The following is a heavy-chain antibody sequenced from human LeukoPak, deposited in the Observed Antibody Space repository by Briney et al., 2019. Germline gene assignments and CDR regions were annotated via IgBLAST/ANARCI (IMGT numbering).Heavy chain of an antibody. CDR1: GYTFTNYG. D-gene: IGHD4-17*01. CDR2: IIPIFGTA. Sequence: SVKVSCKASGYTFTNYGISWVRQAPGQGLEWMGGIIPIFGTANYAQKFQGRVTITADESTSTAYMELSSLRSEDTAVYYCARKTDGDYQYFQHWGQGTLVTVSS. J-gene: IGHJ1*01. V-gene: IGHV1-69*13. CDR3: ARKTDGDYQYFQH.